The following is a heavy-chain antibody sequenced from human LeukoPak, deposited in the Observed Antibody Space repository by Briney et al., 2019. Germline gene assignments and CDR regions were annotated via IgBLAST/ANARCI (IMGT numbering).Heavy chain of an antibody. V-gene: IGHV1-8*02. D-gene: IGHD4-17*01. CDR3: ARGYGSRASRGAFDI. Sequence: ASVKVSCKASGGTFSSYAISWVRQAPGQGLEWMGWMNPNSGNTGYAQKFQGRVTMTRNTSISTAYMELSSLRSEDTAVYYCARGYGSRASRGAFDIWGQGTMVTVSS. J-gene: IGHJ3*02. CDR2: MNPNSGNT. CDR1: GGTFSSYA.